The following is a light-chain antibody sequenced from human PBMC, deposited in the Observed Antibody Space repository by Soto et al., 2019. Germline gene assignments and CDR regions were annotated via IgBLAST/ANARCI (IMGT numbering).Light chain of an antibody. CDR3: MQGTHWPPRT. CDR2: KVS. J-gene: IGKJ1*01. CDR1: QSLAYSDGNTY. Sequence: VVMTQSPLSLPVTLGQPASISCRSSQSLAYSDGNTYLNWFQQRPGQSPRRLIYKVSNRDSGVPDRFSGRGSGTDFTLKISRVEAEDVGVYYCMQGTHWPPRTFGQGPKVEIK. V-gene: IGKV2-30*01.